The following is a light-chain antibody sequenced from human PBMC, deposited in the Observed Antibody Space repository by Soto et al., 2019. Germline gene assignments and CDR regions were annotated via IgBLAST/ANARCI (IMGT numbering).Light chain of an antibody. CDR2: GAS. J-gene: IGKJ3*01. CDR3: QQYNNWPPFT. V-gene: IGKV3-15*01. Sequence: EIVMTQSPATLSVSPGERATLSCRASQSVSSNLAWYQQKPGQAPRLLIYGASTRATGIPARSSGSGSGTECTLTISSLHSEDFALSYCQQYNNWPPFTFGPGTKVDIK. CDR1: QSVSSN.